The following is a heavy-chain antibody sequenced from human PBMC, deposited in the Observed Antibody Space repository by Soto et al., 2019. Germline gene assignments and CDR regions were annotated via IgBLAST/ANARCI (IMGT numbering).Heavy chain of an antibody. V-gene: IGHV2-5*02. CDR3: AHRPSYWYFDL. CDR2: IYWDDDK. Sequence: QITLKESGPTPVKPTQTLTLTCALSGFSLSTSGVGVGWIRQPPGKALEWLALIYWDDDKRYSPSLKSRLTITKDTSKNQVVLTMNNMDPVDTATYYCAHRPSYWYFDLWGRGTLVTVSS. J-gene: IGHJ2*01. CDR1: GFSLSTSGVG.